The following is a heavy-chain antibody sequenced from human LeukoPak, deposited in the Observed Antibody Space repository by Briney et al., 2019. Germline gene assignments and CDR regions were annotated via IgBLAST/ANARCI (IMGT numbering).Heavy chain of an antibody. CDR3: TRGSSGRRDN. Sequence: ASVKVSCKASGYTFTNYDINWVRQATGQGLEWMGWMNPNSGNTGYGQSFQGRITMTRDISIGTAYMELSNLTSEDTAIYYCTRGSSGRRDNWGQGTLVTVSA. J-gene: IGHJ4*02. D-gene: IGHD6-19*01. V-gene: IGHV1-8*01. CDR1: GYTFTNYD. CDR2: MNPNSGNT.